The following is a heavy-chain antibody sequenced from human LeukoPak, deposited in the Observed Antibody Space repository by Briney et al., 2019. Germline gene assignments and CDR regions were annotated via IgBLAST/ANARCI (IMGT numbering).Heavy chain of an antibody. CDR3: ARVAGMVTSLDN. J-gene: IGHJ4*02. Sequence: PGGSLRLSCAASGFTFSSYEMNWVRQAPGKGLEWVSYVSSSGSTIYYADSVRGRFTLSRDNAKNSLYLQMNGLRAEDTAVYYCARVAGMVTSLDNWGQGTLVTVSS. V-gene: IGHV3-48*03. CDR2: VSSSGSTI. D-gene: IGHD2-21*02. CDR1: GFTFSSYE.